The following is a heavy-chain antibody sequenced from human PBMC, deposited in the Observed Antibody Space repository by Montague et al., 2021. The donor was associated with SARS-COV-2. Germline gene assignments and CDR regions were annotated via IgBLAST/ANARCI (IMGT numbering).Heavy chain of an antibody. V-gene: IGHV4-39*01. Sequence: SETLSLTCTLSGGSISGSSYYWGWIRQSPGKGLEWIGSIYYSGSTYYNPSLKSRVTISVDTSKNQFSLKLSSVTAADTAVYYCARYKRGWLQLRPDAFDIWGQGTMVTVSS. CDR1: GGSISGSSYY. J-gene: IGHJ3*02. CDR3: ARYKRGWLQLRPDAFDI. D-gene: IGHD5-24*01. CDR2: IYYSGST.